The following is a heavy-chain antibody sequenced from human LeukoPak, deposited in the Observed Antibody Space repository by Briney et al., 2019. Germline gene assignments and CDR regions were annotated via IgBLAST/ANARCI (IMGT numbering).Heavy chain of an antibody. D-gene: IGHD5-24*01. V-gene: IGHV1-46*01. CDR3: ARDEMDSLDY. CDR1: GYTFISYY. Sequence: ASVKVSCKASGYTFISYYLHWVRQAPGQGLEWMGIINPSGGNTNYAQKFQDRVTMTRDTSTSTVYMQLSSLRSEDTAVYYCARDEMDSLDYWGQGTLVTVSS. CDR2: INPSGGNT. J-gene: IGHJ4*02.